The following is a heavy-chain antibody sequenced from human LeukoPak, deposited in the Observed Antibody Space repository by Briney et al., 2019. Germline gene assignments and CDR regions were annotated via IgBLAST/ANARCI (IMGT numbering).Heavy chain of an antibody. J-gene: IGHJ5*02. D-gene: IGHD6-13*01. V-gene: IGHV3-23*01. CDR2: IRGST. CDR1: GFTFTNYA. CDR3: TKAIAAAFSVPLLP. Sequence: PGGSLRLSCAASGFTFTNYAMSWVRQAPGQVLEWVSTIRGSTYYADYVKGRLTISRDDSRNPLYLPMNSLRGEDTAVYYITKAIAAAFSVPLLPWRQGTLVTVPS.